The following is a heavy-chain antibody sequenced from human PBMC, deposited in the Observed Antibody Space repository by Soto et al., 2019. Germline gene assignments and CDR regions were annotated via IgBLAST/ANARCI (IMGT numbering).Heavy chain of an antibody. V-gene: IGHV3-23*01. Sequence: GGSLRLSCAASGFTFSSYAMSWVRQAPGKGLEWVSAISGSGGSTYYADSVKGRFTISRDNSKNTLYLQMNSLRAEDTAVYYCARWRLPIIVVVVAANPYYGMDVWGQGTTVTVSS. CDR3: ARWRLPIIVVVVAANPYYGMDV. CDR1: GFTFSSYA. J-gene: IGHJ6*02. D-gene: IGHD2-15*01. CDR2: ISGSGGST.